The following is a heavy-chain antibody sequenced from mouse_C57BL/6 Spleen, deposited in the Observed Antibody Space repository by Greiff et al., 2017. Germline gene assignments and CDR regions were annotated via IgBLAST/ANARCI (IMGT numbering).Heavy chain of an antibody. D-gene: IGHD1-1*02. CDR1: GFTFTDYY. CDR2: ISNKANGYTT. Sequence: EVQLLQSGGGLVQPGGSLSLSCAASGFTFTDYYMSWVRQPPGKALEWLGFISNKANGYTTEYSASVKGRFTISRDTSQSFLYLQMNALRAEDSATYYCARYYYSSGGAMDYWGQGTSVTVSS. CDR3: ARYYYSSGGAMDY. V-gene: IGHV7-3*01. J-gene: IGHJ4*01.